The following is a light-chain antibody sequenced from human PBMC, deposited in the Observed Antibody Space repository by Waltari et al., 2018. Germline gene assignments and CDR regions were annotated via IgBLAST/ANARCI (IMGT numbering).Light chain of an antibody. CDR2: RNT. Sequence: QSVLTQPPSVSGAPAPRVPISRTGRIPTIGAGYDVPCYPHPPGTAPKLLIYRNTNRPSGVPDRFSGSTSGTSASASLAITGLQAGDEADYYCQSYDTSLSGWVFGGGTKVTVL. J-gene: IGLJ3*02. V-gene: IGLV1-40*01. CDR1: IPTIGAGYD. CDR3: QSYDTSLSGWV.